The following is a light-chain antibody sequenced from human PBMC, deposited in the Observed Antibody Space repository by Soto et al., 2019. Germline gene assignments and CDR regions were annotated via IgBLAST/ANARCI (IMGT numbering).Light chain of an antibody. CDR3: SSYTATREWL. CDR1: TTDIGAYNY. V-gene: IGLV2-14*03. CDR2: EVV. Sequence: QSALTQPASVSASPGQSVTISCTGTTTDIGAYNYVSWYQQHPGKAPRLILYEVVNRPSGIPSRFSGSKSGSTASLAISGLQTEDEADYYCSSYTATREWLFGGGTKLTVL. J-gene: IGLJ3*02.